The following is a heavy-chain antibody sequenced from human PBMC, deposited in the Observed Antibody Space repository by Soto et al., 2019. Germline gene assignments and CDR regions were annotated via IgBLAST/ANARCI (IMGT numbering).Heavy chain of an antibody. CDR3: ARDFGADV. CDR2: TWYDGSNK. Sequence: GGSLRLSCAASGFTFSSYGMHWVRQAPGKGLEWVAVTWYDGSNKYYADSVKGQFTISRDNSKNTLYLQMNSLRAEDTAVYYCARDFGADVWGQGTTVTVSS. V-gene: IGHV3-33*01. J-gene: IGHJ6*02. D-gene: IGHD3-3*01. CDR1: GFTFSSYG.